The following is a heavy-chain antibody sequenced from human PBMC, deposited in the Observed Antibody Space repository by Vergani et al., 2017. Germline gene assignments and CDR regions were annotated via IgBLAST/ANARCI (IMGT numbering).Heavy chain of an antibody. CDR1: FDSIRNLY. CDR3: AADTHSGQSADR. Sequence: QVQLQESGPGLVKSSETLSLTCSVSFDSIRNLYCNWIRQPPGKGLEWIGFIHYSENTNYNPSLKTRVTISVDTSKNQFSLTLTSVTAAETAVYYCAADTHSGQSADRWGQGILVTVTS. D-gene: IGHD5-12*01. CDR2: IHYSENT. J-gene: IGHJ5*02. V-gene: IGHV4-59*11.